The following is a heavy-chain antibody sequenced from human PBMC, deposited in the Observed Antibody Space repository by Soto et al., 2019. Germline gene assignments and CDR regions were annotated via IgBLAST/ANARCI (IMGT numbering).Heavy chain of an antibody. CDR1: GYSFTSYW. D-gene: IGHD3-10*01. V-gene: IGHV5-10-1*01. Sequence: GESLKISCKGSGYSFTSYWISWVRQMPGKGLERMGRIDPSDSYTNYSPSFQGHVTISADKSISTAYLQWSSLKASDTAMYYCARGSLWFGELLSFYYYYGMDVWGQGTTVTVSS. J-gene: IGHJ6*02. CDR3: ARGSLWFGELLSFYYYYGMDV. CDR2: IDPSDSYT.